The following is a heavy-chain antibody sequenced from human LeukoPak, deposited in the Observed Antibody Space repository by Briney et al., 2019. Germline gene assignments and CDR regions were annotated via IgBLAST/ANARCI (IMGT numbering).Heavy chain of an antibody. CDR3: ARETTDGPDDAFDI. V-gene: IGHV3-21*01. Sequence: PGGSLRLSCAASGFTFSSYSMNWVRQAPGKGLEWVSSISSSSSYIYYADSVKGRFTISRDNAKNSLYLQMNSLRAEDTAVYYCARETTDGPDDAFDIWGQGTMVTVSS. CDR1: GFTFSSYS. J-gene: IGHJ3*02. D-gene: IGHD1-14*01. CDR2: ISSSSSYI.